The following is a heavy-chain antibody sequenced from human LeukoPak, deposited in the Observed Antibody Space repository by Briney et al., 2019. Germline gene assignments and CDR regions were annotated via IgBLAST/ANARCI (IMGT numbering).Heavy chain of an antibody. J-gene: IGHJ4*02. CDR3: ARGGVPYGGLQY. V-gene: IGHV3-33*01. Sequence: GGSLRLSCAASGFTFSSYGMHWVRQAPGKGLEWVAVIWYDGSNKYYADSVKGRFTISRDNSKNTLYLQMNSLRAEDTAVYYYARGGVPYGGLQYWGQGTLVTVSS. D-gene: IGHD4-23*01. CDR2: IWYDGSNK. CDR1: GFTFSSYG.